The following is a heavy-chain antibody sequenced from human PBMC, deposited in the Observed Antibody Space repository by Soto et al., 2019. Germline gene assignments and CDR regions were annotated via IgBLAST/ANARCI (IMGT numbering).Heavy chain of an antibody. D-gene: IGHD5-12*01. Sequence: PSETLSLTCTVSGGSISSYYWSCIRQPPGKGLEWIGYIYYSGSTNYNPSLKSRVTISVDTSKNQFSLKLSSVTAADTAVYYCARGGYLYGMDVWGQGTTVTVSS. CDR1: GGSISSYY. J-gene: IGHJ6*02. CDR2: IYYSGST. V-gene: IGHV4-59*01. CDR3: ARGGYLYGMDV.